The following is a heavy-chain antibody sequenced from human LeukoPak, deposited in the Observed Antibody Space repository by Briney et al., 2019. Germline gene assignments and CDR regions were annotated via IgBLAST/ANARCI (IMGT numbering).Heavy chain of an antibody. Sequence: ASVKVSCKASGYTFTSYGISWVRQAPGQGLEWMGWIGAYNGNTNYAQKLQGRVTMTTDTSTSTAYMELRSLRSDDTAVYYCARDRKAYYDFWSGDDAFDIWGQGTMVTVSS. CDR1: GYTFTSYG. CDR2: IGAYNGNT. CDR3: ARDRKAYYDFWSGDDAFDI. V-gene: IGHV1-18*01. D-gene: IGHD3-3*01. J-gene: IGHJ3*02.